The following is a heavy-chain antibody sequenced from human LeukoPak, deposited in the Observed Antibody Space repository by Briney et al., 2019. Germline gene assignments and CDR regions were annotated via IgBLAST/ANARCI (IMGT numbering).Heavy chain of an antibody. CDR3: ARGRGVYGDY. J-gene: IGHJ4*02. CDR1: SDSISSSY. V-gene: IGHV4-59*01. Sequence: PSETLSLTCTVSSDSISSSYWSWIRQPPGKGLEWIGYIYYSGSTNYNPSLKSRVTISVDTSKSQFSLKLNSVTAADTAVYYCARGRGVYGDYWGQGTLVTVSS. D-gene: IGHD5/OR15-5a*01. CDR2: IYYSGST.